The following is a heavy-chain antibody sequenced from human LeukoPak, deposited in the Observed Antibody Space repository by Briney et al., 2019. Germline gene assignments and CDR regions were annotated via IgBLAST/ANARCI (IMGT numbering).Heavy chain of an antibody. J-gene: IGHJ3*02. CDR3: AGGGWLFPSDAFDI. D-gene: IGHD3-22*01. CDR2: IYYSGST. Sequence: SETLSLTCTVSGGSISSYYWSWIRQPPGKGLEWIGYIYYSGSTNYNPSLKSRVTISVDTSKNQFSLKLSSVTAADTAVYYCAGGGWLFPSDAFDIWGQGTMVTVSS. V-gene: IGHV4-59*01. CDR1: GGSISSYY.